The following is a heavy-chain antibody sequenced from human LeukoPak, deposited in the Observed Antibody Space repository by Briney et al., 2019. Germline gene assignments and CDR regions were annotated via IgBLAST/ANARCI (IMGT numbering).Heavy chain of an antibody. J-gene: IGHJ4*02. CDR2: ISSSSSTI. CDR3: ARDREHYYGSGSSYNS. Sequence: TGGSLRLSCADSGFTFSSYRMNWVRQAPGKGLEWVSYISSSSSTIYYADSVKGRFTISRDNAKKSLYLQMNSLRVEDTAVYYCARDREHYYGSGSSYNSWGQGTPVTVSS. D-gene: IGHD3-10*01. V-gene: IGHV3-48*04. CDR1: GFTFSSYR.